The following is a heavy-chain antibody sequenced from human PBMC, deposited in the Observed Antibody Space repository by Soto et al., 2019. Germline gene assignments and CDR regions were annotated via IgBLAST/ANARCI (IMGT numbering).Heavy chain of an antibody. CDR1: GFSFSSYW. J-gene: IGHJ4*02. CDR3: ARDDYGGNNYFPPFDY. V-gene: IGHV3-7*05. D-gene: IGHD4-17*01. Sequence: GGSLRLSCAASGFSFSSYWMSWVRQAPGKGLEWVCNIKQDGSEKYYVDSVKGRFTISRDNAKNSLYLQMNSLRAEDTAVYYCARDDYGGNNYFPPFDYWGQGTLVTVSS. CDR2: IKQDGSEK.